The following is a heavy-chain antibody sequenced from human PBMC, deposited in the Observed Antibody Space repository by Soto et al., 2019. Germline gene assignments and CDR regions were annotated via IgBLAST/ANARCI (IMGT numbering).Heavy chain of an antibody. CDR1: GFTFNSYG. V-gene: IGHV3-30*03. J-gene: IGHJ6*02. D-gene: IGHD2-15*01. CDR3: SSTRSALSEFHYSSLDV. CDR2: ISYDSTKT. Sequence: QVQLVESGGGVVQPGRSLRLSCAASGFTFNSYGMHWVRQGPGNGLEWVAFISYDSTKTYYADSVKGRFTISRDNSNSALYVQMNSRTGEDTAVYYCSSTRSALSEFHYSSLDVWGQGTTVTVSS.